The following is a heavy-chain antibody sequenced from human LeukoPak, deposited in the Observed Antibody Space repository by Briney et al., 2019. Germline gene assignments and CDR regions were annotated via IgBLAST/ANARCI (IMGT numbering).Heavy chain of an antibody. D-gene: IGHD3-22*01. CDR3: AKDMRTHYYDSSGYPRGKELYYFDY. CDR2: ISWNSGSI. J-gene: IGHJ4*02. Sequence: GGSLRLSCAASGFTVSSNYMSWVRQAPGKGLEWVSGISWNSGSIGYADSVKGRFTISRDNAKNSLYLQMNSLRAEDTALYYCAKDMRTHYYDSSGYPRGKELYYFDYWGQGTLVTVSS. CDR1: GFTVSSNY. V-gene: IGHV3-9*01.